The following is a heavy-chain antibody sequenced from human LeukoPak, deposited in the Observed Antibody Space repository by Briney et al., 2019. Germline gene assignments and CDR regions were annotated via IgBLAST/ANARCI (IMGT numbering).Heavy chain of an antibody. Sequence: ASVKVSCKASGYTFTNNYMHWVRQAPGQGLEWMGIINPSDGGTNYAQKFQGRVTLTRDMSTSTVYMELSSLRSEDTAVYYCARDPGITVFGVVMDVWGKGTTVTVSS. CDR1: GYTFTNNY. CDR2: INPSDGGT. CDR3: ARDPGITVFGVVMDV. J-gene: IGHJ6*04. V-gene: IGHV1-46*01. D-gene: IGHD3-3*01.